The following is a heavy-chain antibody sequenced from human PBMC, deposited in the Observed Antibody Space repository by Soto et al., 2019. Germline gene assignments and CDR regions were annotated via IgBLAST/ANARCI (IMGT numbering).Heavy chain of an antibody. D-gene: IGHD3-10*01. CDR1: GYTFTSYG. V-gene: IGHV1-18*01. CDR2: ISAYNGNT. J-gene: IGHJ6*02. Sequence: GASVKVSCKASGYTFTSYGISWVRQAPGQGLEWMGWISAYNGNTNYAQKLQGRVTMTTDTSTSTAYMELRSLRSDDTAVYYCARDCVCGITMVRGVDDPESYYYYGMDVWGQGTTVTVSS. CDR3: ARDCVCGITMVRGVDDPESYYYYGMDV.